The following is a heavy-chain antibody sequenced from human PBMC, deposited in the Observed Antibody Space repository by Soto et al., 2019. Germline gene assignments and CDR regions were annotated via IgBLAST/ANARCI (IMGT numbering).Heavy chain of an antibody. V-gene: IGHV1-8*01. CDR3: ARGTSTAYYDFWSGYYTGGYFDY. J-gene: IGHJ4*02. CDR2: MNPNSGNT. CDR1: GYTFTSYD. D-gene: IGHD3-3*01. Sequence: ASVKVSCKASGYTFTSYDINWVRQATGQGLEWTGWMNPNSGNTGYAQKFQGRVTMTRNTSISTAYMELSSLRSEDTAVYYCARGTSTAYYDFWSGYYTGGYFDYWGQGTLVTVSS.